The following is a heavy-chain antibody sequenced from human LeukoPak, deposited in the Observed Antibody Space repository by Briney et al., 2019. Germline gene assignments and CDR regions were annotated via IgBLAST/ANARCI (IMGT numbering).Heavy chain of an antibody. J-gene: IGHJ4*02. CDR3: ASADWGSSWYQFYYFDY. V-gene: IGHV4-59*08. D-gene: IGHD6-13*01. CDR1: GGSISSYY. CDR2: IYYSGST. Sequence: PSETLSLTCTVSGGSISSYYWSWIRQPPGKGLEWIGYIYYSGSTNYNPSLKSRVTISVDTSKNLFSLKVSSVTAADTAVYYCASADWGSSWYQFYYFDYWGQGALVTVSS.